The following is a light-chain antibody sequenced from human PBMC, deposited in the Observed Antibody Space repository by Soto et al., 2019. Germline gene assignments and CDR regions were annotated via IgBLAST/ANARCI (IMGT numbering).Light chain of an antibody. CDR1: QAIGTF. J-gene: IGKJ4*01. CDR2: AAS. V-gene: IGKV1-39*01. CDR3: QQIYNITVT. Sequence: DVQMTQSPPSLSAFVGDRGTITCRASQAIGTFLNWDQQKPGRDPKLLISAASSLQSGAPSRFSGSGSRTDFTLTITTLKPEDFATYYCQQIYNITVTFGGWTKVE.